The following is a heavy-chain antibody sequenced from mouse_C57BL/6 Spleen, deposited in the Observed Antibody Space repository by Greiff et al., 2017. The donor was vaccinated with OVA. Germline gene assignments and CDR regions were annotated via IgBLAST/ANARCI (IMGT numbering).Heavy chain of an antibody. D-gene: IGHD1-1*01. CDR1: GYSFTGYF. V-gene: IGHV1-20*01. Sequence: VQLQQSGPELVKPGDSVKISCKASGYSFTGYFMNWVMQSHGKSLEWIGRINPYNGDTFYNQKFKGKATLTVDKSSSTAHMELRSLTSEDSAVYYCARGTTVVAHWYFDVWGTGTTVTVSS. CDR2: INPYNGDT. CDR3: ARGTTVVAHWYFDV. J-gene: IGHJ1*03.